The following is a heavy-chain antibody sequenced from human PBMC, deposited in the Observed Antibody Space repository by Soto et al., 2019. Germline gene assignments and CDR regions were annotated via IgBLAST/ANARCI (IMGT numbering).Heavy chain of an antibody. CDR1: GYTFTHYY. D-gene: IGHD6-13*01. V-gene: IGHV1-46*01. CDR3: ARDLAAGDY. Sequence: QVQLVQSGAEVKKTGDSVKLSCRTSGYTFTHYYIHWVRQAPGQGLEWLAIINPASGSTNYAQDFQGRVTLTMDTSTTTVYMELSGLRAEDTAIFYCARDLAAGDYWGQGTLVTVSS. CDR2: INPASGST. J-gene: IGHJ4*02.